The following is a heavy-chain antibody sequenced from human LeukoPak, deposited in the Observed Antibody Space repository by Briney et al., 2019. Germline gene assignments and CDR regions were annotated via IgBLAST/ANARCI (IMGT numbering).Heavy chain of an antibody. CDR3: ARVGYYDSSGYYDFDY. V-gene: IGHV1-46*01. D-gene: IGHD3-22*01. Sequence: WASVKVSCKASGYTFTSYDINWVRQAPGQGLEWMGIINPSGGSTSYAQKFQGRVTMTRDTSTSTVYMELSSLRSEDTAGYYCARVGYYDSSGYYDFDYWGQGTLVTVSS. J-gene: IGHJ4*02. CDR2: INPSGGST. CDR1: GYTFTSYD.